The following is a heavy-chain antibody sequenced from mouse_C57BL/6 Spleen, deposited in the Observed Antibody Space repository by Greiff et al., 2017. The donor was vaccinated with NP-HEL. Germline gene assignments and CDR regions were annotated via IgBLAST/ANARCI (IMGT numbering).Heavy chain of an antibody. V-gene: IGHV1-69*01. J-gene: IGHJ1*03. CDR1: GYTFTSYW. CDR2: IDPSDSYT. D-gene: IGHD2-1*01. CDR3: AREGSYGNKSWYFDV. Sequence: QVQLQQPGAELVMPGASVKLSCKASGYTFTSYWMHWVKQRPGQGLEWIGEIDPSDSYTNYNQKFKGKSTLTVDKSSSTAYMQLSSLTSEDSAVYYCAREGSYGNKSWYFDVWGTGTTVTVSS.